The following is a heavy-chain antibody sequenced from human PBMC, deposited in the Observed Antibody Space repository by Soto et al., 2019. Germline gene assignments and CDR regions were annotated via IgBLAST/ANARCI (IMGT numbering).Heavy chain of an antibody. J-gene: IGHJ4*02. CDR2: IYSGGSI. CDR3: ARYYYDSSGYFDY. CDR1: GLTVSSNC. Sequence: LRLSCAASGLTVSSNCKNWDREPPGKGLECVSVIYSGGSIYFADYVKGRFTISRDNSMNTLYLQMNSLRAEDTAVYYCARYYYDSSGYFDYWGQGTLVTVSS. V-gene: IGHV3-53*01. D-gene: IGHD3-22*01.